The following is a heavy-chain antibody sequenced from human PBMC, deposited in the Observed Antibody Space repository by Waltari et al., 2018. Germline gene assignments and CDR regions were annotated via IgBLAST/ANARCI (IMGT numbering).Heavy chain of an antibody. CDR1: GYTFTSYD. CDR2: MNPNSGHT. CDR3: ARRVGATRVDY. D-gene: IGHD1-26*01. J-gene: IGHJ4*02. V-gene: IGHV1-8*03. Sequence: QVQLVQSGTEVKKPGASVKVSCKASGYTFTSYDLNWLRQAAGQGLEWMGWMNPNSGHTDYAQKFQGRVTITRDTSISTAYMELSSLRSEDTAVYYCARRVGATRVDYWGQGTLVTVSS.